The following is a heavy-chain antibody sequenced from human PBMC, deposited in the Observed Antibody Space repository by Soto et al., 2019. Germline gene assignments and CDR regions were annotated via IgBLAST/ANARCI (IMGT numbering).Heavy chain of an antibody. J-gene: IGHJ4*02. CDR1: GGTFSSYT. CDR3: AREEYYYGSGAFFDY. Sequence: QVQLVQSGAEVKKPGSSVKVSCKASGGTFSSYTISWVRQAPGQGLEWMGRIIPILGIANYAQKFQGRVTITADKPTSTAYMELSSLRSEETAVYYCAREEYYYGSGAFFDYWGQGTLVTVSS. V-gene: IGHV1-69*08. CDR2: IIPILGIA. D-gene: IGHD3-10*01.